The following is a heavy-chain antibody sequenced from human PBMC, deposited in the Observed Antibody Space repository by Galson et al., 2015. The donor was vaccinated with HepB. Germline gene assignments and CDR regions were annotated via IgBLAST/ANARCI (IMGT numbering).Heavy chain of an antibody. CDR1: GGSIRSYY. J-gene: IGHJ3*02. CDR2: FYYSGSP. V-gene: IGHV4-59*01. Sequence: SLTCNVSGGSIRSYYWSWIRQPPGKGLEWIGYFYYSGSPNYNPSLKSRVTISVDTSKNQFSLKLSSVTAADTAVYYCARFNYEEIFDIWGQGTLVTVSS. D-gene: IGHD4-11*01. CDR3: ARFNYEEIFDI.